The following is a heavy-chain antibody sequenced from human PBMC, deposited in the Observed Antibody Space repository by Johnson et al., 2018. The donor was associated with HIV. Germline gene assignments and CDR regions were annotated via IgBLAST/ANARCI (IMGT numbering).Heavy chain of an antibody. V-gene: IGHV3-30-3*02. J-gene: IGHJ3*01. CDR3: AKRGDLYDSTASFDAFEV. CDR1: GFTFSSYA. Sequence: QVQLVEYGGGVVQPGRSLRLSCAASGFTFSSYAMHWVRQAPGKGLEWVAVISYDGSNKYYADSMKGRFTISSDNSKNTLYLQMNSLRAEDTAVYYCAKRGDLYDSTASFDAFEVWGQGTMVTVSS. CDR2: ISYDGSNK. D-gene: IGHD5/OR15-5a*01.